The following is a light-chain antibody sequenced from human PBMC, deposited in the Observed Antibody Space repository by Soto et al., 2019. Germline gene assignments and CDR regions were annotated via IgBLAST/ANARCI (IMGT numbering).Light chain of an antibody. CDR2: ESD. Sequence: QSVLTQPPSVSAAPGQRVTISCSGSSSNIGNNYVSWHQQLPGTAPKLLISESDKRPSGIPDRFSGSKSGTSATLGITGLQTGDEADYYCATWDRTLSTVVFGGGTKLTVL. V-gene: IGLV1-51*02. CDR1: SSNIGNNY. CDR3: ATWDRTLSTVV. J-gene: IGLJ2*01.